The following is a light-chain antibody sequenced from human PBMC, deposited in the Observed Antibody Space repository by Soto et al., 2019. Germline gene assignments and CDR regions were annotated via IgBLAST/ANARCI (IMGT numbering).Light chain of an antibody. CDR1: QRISNW. CDR3: QQASSFPFT. Sequence: DIQMTQSPSSVSASVGDRVTITCRASQRISNWVAWYQQKPGKAPNLLIYAASTLQSGAPSRFSGSGSGTDFILTIGSLQPEDSATYYCQQASSFPFTFGPGTKVDV. J-gene: IGKJ3*01. V-gene: IGKV1-12*01. CDR2: AAS.